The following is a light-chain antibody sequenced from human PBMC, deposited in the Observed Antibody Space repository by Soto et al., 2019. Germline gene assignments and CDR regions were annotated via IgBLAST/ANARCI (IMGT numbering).Light chain of an antibody. CDR1: QGVSSSY. J-gene: IGKJ1*01. Sequence: EVVLTQSPATLSLPPAQRATLSCMASQGVSSSYLAWYQQKPGQAPRLLIYGASSRAAGIPDRFSGSGSGTDFTLTISRLEPEDFAVYYCQQYGSSPRTFGQGTKVDIK. CDR3: QQYGSSPRT. CDR2: GAS. V-gene: IGKV3-20*01.